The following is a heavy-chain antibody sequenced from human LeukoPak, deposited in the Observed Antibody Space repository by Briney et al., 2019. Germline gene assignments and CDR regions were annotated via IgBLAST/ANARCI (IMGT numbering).Heavy chain of an antibody. D-gene: IGHD4-17*01. V-gene: IGHV3-7*03. CDR2: IRPDGNDR. Sequence: SGGSLRLSCVASGFTFSGYWMSWARRAPGEGLEWVANIRPDGNDRYYVDSVKGRFTISRDNAKKSLYLQMNSLRVGDTAVYYCARDLGFHHPRPLNHGDHEHFDYWGQGTLVTVSS. J-gene: IGHJ4*02. CDR1: GFTFSGYW. CDR3: ARDLGFHHPRPLNHGDHEHFDY.